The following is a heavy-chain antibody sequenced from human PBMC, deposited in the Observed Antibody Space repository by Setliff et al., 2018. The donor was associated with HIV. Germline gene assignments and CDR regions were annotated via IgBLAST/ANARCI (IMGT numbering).Heavy chain of an antibody. CDR2: IYYGGST. CDR3: ASRYCTNGVCYMRFYGSGSPLESFDI. CDR1: GGSISSHY. V-gene: IGHV4-59*08. Sequence: SETLSLTCTVSGGSISSHYWSWIRQPPGKGLEWIGYIYYGGSTNYNPSLKSRVTISVDTSKNQFSLKLSSVTAADTAVYYCASRYCTNGVCYMRFYGSGSPLESFDIWGQGTMVTVSS. D-gene: IGHD2-8*01. J-gene: IGHJ3*02.